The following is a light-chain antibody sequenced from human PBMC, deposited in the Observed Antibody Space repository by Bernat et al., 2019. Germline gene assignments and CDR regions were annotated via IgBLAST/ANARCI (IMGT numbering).Light chain of an antibody. Sequence: EIVMTQSPATLSVSPGERATLSCGASQSISSNLAWYQQKPGQAPRLLLYGASTRATGIPARFSDSGSGTDFTLTISSLQSEDFAVYYCLQYNSWPPYTFGQGTKLDIK. CDR1: QSISSN. CDR2: GAS. V-gene: IGKV3D-15*01. J-gene: IGKJ2*01. CDR3: LQYNSWPPYT.